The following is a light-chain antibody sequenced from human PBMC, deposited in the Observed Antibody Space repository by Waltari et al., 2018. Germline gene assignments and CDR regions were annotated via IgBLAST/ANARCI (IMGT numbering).Light chain of an antibody. CDR2: GAS. J-gene: IGKJ1*01. CDR1: QPISSNY. Sequence: ETKLTQSPGTLSLAPGQRATLSCRASQPISSNYLAWYQQKPGQAPRLLIYGASTRASGIPDRFTGSGSGTDFTLTINKLEPEDFAVYYCHQYVGSPWTFGQGTKVEIK. CDR3: HQYVGSPWT. V-gene: IGKV3-20*01.